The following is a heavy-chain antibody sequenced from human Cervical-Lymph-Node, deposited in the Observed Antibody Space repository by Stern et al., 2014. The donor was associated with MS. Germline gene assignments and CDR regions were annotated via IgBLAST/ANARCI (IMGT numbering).Heavy chain of an antibody. D-gene: IGHD2-15*01. CDR1: GYTFTSYW. J-gene: IGHJ4*02. Sequence: VQLVESGPEVKRPGESLKISCQASGYTFTSYWIGWVRQMPGKGLEWIAIIFPGGSDIRYSPSFQGQVTISADKSSSTADLQWNNLKASDTAIYYCARQREGGDWGQGTLVTVSS. CDR2: IFPGGSDI. V-gene: IGHV5-51*01. CDR3: ARQREGGD.